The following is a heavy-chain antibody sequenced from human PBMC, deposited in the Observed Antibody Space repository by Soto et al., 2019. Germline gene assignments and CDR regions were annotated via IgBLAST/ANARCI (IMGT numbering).Heavy chain of an antibody. J-gene: IGHJ6*02. CDR1: GGSFSGYY. Sequence: SETLSLTCAVYGGSFSGYYWSWIRQPPGKGLEWIGEINHSGSTNYNPSLKSRVTISVDTPKNQFSLKLSSVTAADTAVYYCARGLIVGATKSGRYYYYGMDVWGQVTTVTVSS. D-gene: IGHD1-26*01. V-gene: IGHV4-34*01. CDR2: INHSGST. CDR3: ARGLIVGATKSGRYYYYGMDV.